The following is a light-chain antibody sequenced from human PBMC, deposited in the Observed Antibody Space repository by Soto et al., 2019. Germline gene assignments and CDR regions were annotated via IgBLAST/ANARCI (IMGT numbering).Light chain of an antibody. Sequence: ASVGDTVTITCRASQTINSWLAWYQHRPGKGPKLLIYKTSTVEGGVPLRFSGSGSGTEFTLTISSLQPADSATYYCQQYNSYRSWTFGQGTRWIS. CDR3: QQYNSYRSWT. V-gene: IGKV1-5*03. CDR2: KTS. CDR1: QTINSW. J-gene: IGKJ1*01.